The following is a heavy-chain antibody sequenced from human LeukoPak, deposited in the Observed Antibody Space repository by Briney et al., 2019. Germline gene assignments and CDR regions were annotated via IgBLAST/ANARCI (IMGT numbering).Heavy chain of an antibody. CDR1: GGSISSYY. CDR3: ARRGADDYGDYGFDY. J-gene: IGHJ4*02. CDR2: IFYRGST. D-gene: IGHD4-17*01. Sequence: SETLSLTCTVSGGSISSYYWSWIRQPPGKGLEWMGYIFYRGSTNYNPSLKSRVTISIDTSKNQFSLKLSSVTAADTAVYYCARRGADDYGDYGFDYWGQGTLVTVSS. V-gene: IGHV4-59*08.